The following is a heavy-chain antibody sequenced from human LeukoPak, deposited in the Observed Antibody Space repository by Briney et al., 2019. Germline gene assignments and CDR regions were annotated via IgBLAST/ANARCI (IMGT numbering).Heavy chain of an antibody. CDR1: GFTFSSYS. CDR2: ISSSSSYI. V-gene: IGHV3-21*04. CDR3: AKQVGATYYYYYYYMDV. D-gene: IGHD1-26*01. J-gene: IGHJ6*03. Sequence: GGSLRLSCAASGFTFSSYSMNWVRQAPGKGLEWVSSISSSSSYIYYADSVKGRFTISRDNSKNTLYLQMNSLRAEDTAVYYCAKQVGATYYYYYYYMDVWGKGTTVTVSS.